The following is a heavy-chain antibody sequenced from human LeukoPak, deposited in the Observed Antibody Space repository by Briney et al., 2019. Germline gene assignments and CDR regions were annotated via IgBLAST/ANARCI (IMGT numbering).Heavy chain of an antibody. Sequence: ASVKVSCKASGGTFSSYAISWVRQAPGQGLEWMGGIIPIFGTANYAQKFQGRVTITTDESTSTAYMELSSLRSEDTAVYYCARVVYANYHYYYMDVWGKGTTVTVSS. J-gene: IGHJ6*03. CDR2: IIPIFGTA. CDR1: GGTFSSYA. CDR3: ARVVYANYHYYYMDV. D-gene: IGHD2-8*01. V-gene: IGHV1-69*05.